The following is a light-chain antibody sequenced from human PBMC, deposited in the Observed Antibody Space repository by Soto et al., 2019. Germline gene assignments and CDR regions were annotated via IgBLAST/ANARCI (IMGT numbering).Light chain of an antibody. CDR2: TAS. CDR3: QQSSTARA. CDR1: QTINNY. J-gene: IGKJ1*01. Sequence: DIQMTQSPSSLSASVGDRVTITCRASQTINNYLNWYQQKPGKAPKLLIYTASSLQSGVPSRFSGSGSGTDLTLTISGPQNEDFATYYCQQSSTARAFGQGTKVDIK. V-gene: IGKV1-39*01.